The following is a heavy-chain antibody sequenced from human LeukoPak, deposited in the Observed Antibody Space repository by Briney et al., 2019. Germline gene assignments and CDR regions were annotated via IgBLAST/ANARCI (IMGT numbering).Heavy chain of an antibody. Sequence: SETLSLTCTVSGGSISSGSYYWSWIRQPAGKGLEWIGRIYTSGSTNYNPSLKSRVTISVDTSKNQFSLKLSSVTAADTAVYYCAREAYDSSGYWGVQYYYYYYMDVWGKGTKVTVSS. CDR2: IYTSGST. CDR3: AREAYDSSGYWGVQYYYYYYMDV. CDR1: GGSISSGSYY. D-gene: IGHD3-22*01. V-gene: IGHV4-61*02. J-gene: IGHJ6*03.